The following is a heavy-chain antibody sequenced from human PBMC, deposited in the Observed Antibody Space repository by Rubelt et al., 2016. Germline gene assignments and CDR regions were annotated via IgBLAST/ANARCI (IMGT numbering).Heavy chain of an antibody. CDR1: FA. CDR2: ISYDGKNK. J-gene: IGHJ6*02. V-gene: IGHV3-30*04. D-gene: IGHD7-27*01. Sequence: FAMHWVRQAPGKGLEWVSVISYDGKNKYYADSVEGRFTISRDNSKSTLYLQMNSLRAEDTAVYYCARGIELTGDGGYGMDVWGQGTKVTVSS. CDR3: ARGIELTGDGGYGMDV.